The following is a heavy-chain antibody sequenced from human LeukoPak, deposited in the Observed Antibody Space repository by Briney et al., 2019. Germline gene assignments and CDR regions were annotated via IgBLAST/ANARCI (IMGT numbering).Heavy chain of an antibody. CDR1: GGSISGYY. J-gene: IGHJ4*02. CDR3: ARAGGFFSPFGY. CDR2: IYYSGST. V-gene: IGHV4-59*12. Sequence: TSETLSLTCTVSGGSISGYYWSWIRQPPGKGLEWIGYIYYSGSTNYNPSLKSRVTISVDTSKNQFSLKLSSVTAADTAVYYCARAGGFFSPFGYWGQGTLVTVSS. D-gene: IGHD3-3*01.